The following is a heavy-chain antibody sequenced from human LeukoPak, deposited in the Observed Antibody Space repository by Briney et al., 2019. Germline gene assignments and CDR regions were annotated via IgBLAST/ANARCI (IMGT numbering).Heavy chain of an antibody. Sequence: QPGGSLRLSCAASGFIFSSYDMHWVRQVTGKGLEWVSAIGTLADTDYPDSVKGRFTISRENAKNSLYLQMNNLRAGDTAVYYCVRGRNSNCYDSSGYHPYWGQGTLATVSS. CDR2: IGTLADT. D-gene: IGHD3-22*01. CDR3: VRGRNSNCYDSSGYHPY. CDR1: GFIFSSYD. V-gene: IGHV3-13*01. J-gene: IGHJ4*02.